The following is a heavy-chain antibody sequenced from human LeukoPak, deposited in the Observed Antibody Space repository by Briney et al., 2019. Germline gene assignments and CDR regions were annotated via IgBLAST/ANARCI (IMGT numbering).Heavy chain of an antibody. V-gene: IGHV1-2*06. D-gene: IGHD6-13*01. CDR2: INPNSGGT. CDR3: ARVQQLGRDFDY. CDR1: GYTFTCYY. J-gene: IGHJ4*02. Sequence: GASVKVSCKASGYTFTCYYMHWVRQAPGQGLEWMGRINPNSGGTNYAQKFQGRVTMTRDTSISTAYMELSRLRSDDTAVYYCARVQQLGRDFDYWGQGTLVTVSS.